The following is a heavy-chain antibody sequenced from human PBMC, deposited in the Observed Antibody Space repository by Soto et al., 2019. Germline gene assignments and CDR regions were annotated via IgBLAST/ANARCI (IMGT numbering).Heavy chain of an antibody. D-gene: IGHD1-1*01. J-gene: IGHJ5*02. Sequence: QVQLVQSGAEVKKPGASVKVSCKASGYTFTSYAMHWVRQAPGQRLEWMGWINAGNGNTKYSQKFQGRVTITRDTSASTAYMELSSLRSEDTAVYYCVIWNDFADHSWFDPWGQGTLVTVSS. CDR1: GYTFTSYA. CDR3: VIWNDFADHSWFDP. CDR2: INAGNGNT. V-gene: IGHV1-3*01.